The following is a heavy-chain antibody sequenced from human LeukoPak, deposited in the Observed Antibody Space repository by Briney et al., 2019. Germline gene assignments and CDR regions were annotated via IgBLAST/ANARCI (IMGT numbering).Heavy chain of an antibody. CDR2: ITSSGNTT. CDR3: AKDFGGSDYVWYFDL. D-gene: IGHD1-26*01. Sequence: PGGSLRLSCAASGFTFSFYAMSWVRQAPGKGLEWVAGITSSGNTTYYADPVKGRFTISRDNSRNTLYLQMNSLRAEDTAIYYCAKDFGGSDYVWYFDLWGRGTVVTVSS. V-gene: IGHV3-23*01. CDR1: GFTFSFYA. J-gene: IGHJ2*01.